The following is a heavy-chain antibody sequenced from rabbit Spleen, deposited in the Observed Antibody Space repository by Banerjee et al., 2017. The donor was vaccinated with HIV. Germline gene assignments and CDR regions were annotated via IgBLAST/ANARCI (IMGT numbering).Heavy chain of an antibody. CDR2: MDSRFNDI. D-gene: IGHD3-1*01. Sequence: QEQLVESGGGLVKPEGSLTLTCTASGFDFSGNAMSWVRQAPGKGLEWVGCMDSRFNDIYYANWAKGRFTISKTSSTTVDLKMTSLTGADTATYFCARVGSGLKIDLWGPGTLVTVS. J-gene: IGHJ4*01. CDR1: GFDFSGNA. CDR3: ARVGSGLKIDL. V-gene: IGHV1S45*01.